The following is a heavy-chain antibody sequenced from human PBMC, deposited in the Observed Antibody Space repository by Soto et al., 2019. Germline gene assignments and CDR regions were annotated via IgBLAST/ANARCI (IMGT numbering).Heavy chain of an antibody. J-gene: IGHJ5*02. Sequence: PGESLKISCKGSGYSFTSYWIGRVRQLPGKGLEWMGIIYPGDSDTRYSPSFQGQVTISADKSISTAYLQWSSLKASDTAMYYCARRIEGYCSGGSCSNWFDPWGQGTLVTVSS. V-gene: IGHV5-51*01. D-gene: IGHD2-15*01. CDR3: ARRIEGYCSGGSCSNWFDP. CDR1: GYSFTSYW. CDR2: IYPGDSDT.